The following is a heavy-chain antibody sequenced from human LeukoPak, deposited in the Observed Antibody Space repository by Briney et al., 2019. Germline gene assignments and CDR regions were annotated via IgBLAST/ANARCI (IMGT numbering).Heavy chain of an antibody. D-gene: IGHD3-9*01. CDR3: AKDQDTYYDILTGYSPFDY. J-gene: IGHJ4*02. Sequence: TGGSLRLSCAASGCTFSSYSMNWVRQAPGKGLEWVSSITSTSSYAFYADSMTGRFTISRDNAKNSLYLQMNSLRAEDTALYYCAKDQDTYYDILTGYSPFDYWGQGTLVTVSS. V-gene: IGHV3-21*04. CDR2: ITSTSSYA. CDR1: GCTFSSYS.